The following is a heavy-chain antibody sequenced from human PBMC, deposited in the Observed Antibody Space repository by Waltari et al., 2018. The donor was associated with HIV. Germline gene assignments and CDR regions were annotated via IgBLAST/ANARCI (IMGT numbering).Heavy chain of an antibody. CDR3: ARAPTGYGELYKFDI. CDR1: GYTCTTYD. D-gene: IGHD5-18*01. J-gene: IGHJ3*02. V-gene: IGHV1-8*01. CDR2: TNPKNGNT. Sequence: QLQLVQSGTEVKKPGASVKVSCKASGYTCTTYDINWVRQAPGQGLEWMGWTNPKNGNTGNAQKFQDRLTLTRNASIVTAYMELSGLRSEDTAVYYCARAPTGYGELYKFDIWGQGTVVTVSS.